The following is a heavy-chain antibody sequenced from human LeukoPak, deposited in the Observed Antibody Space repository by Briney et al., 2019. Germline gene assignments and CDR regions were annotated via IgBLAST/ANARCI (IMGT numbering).Heavy chain of an antibody. Sequence: TSETLSLTCTVSGVSICSFYWSWIRQPPGKGLEWIGYIYYSGSTNYNPSLKSRVTISVDTSKNQFSLKLSSVTAADTAVYYCARAPRSDYFDYWGQGTLVTVSS. CDR2: IYYSGST. V-gene: IGHV4-59*08. J-gene: IGHJ4*02. CDR1: GVSICSFY. CDR3: ARAPRSDYFDY.